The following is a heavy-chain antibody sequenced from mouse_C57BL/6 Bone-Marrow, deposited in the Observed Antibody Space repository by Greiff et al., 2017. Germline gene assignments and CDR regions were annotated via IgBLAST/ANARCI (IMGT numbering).Heavy chain of an antibody. CDR2: INPNYGTT. V-gene: IGHV1-39*01. Sequence: EVQLQQSGPELVKPGASVKISCTASGYSFTDYNMNWVKQSNGKSLEWIGVINPNYGTTSYNQKFKGTATLTVDQSSSTAYMQCNSLTSEDSAVYYCARYYGRGYYAMDYWGQGTSVTVSS. D-gene: IGHD1-1*01. CDR3: ARYYGRGYYAMDY. CDR1: GYSFTDYN. J-gene: IGHJ4*01.